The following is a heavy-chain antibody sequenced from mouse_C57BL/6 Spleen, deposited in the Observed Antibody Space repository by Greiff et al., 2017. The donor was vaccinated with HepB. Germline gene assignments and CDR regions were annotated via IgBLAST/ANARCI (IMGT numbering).Heavy chain of an antibody. CDR3: ARSGGSSCPDY. V-gene: IGHV5-9*01. Sequence: EVKLQESGGGLVKPGGSLKLSCAASGFTFSSYTMSWVRQTPEKRLEWVATISGGGGNTYYPDSVKGRFTISRDNAKNTLYLQMSSLRSEDTALYYCARSGGSSCPDYWGQGTTLTVSS. CDR2: ISGGGGNT. CDR1: GFTFSSYT. J-gene: IGHJ2*01. D-gene: IGHD1-1*01.